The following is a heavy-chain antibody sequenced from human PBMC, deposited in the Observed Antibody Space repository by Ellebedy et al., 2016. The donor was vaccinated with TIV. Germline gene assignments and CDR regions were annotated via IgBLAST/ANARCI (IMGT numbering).Heavy chain of an antibody. CDR3: AAAYYGSGSYRISADY. CDR2: IYYSGST. Sequence: SETLSLTCTVSGGSISSYYWSWIRQPPGKGLEWIGYIYYSGSTNYNPSLKSRVTISVDTSKNQFSLKLSSLTAADTAVYYCAAAYYGSGSYRISADYWGQGTLVTVSS. D-gene: IGHD3-10*01. CDR1: GGSISSYY. J-gene: IGHJ4*02. V-gene: IGHV4-59*01.